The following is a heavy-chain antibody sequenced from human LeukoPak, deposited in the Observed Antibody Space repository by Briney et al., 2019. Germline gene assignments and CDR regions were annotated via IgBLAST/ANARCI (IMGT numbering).Heavy chain of an antibody. CDR3: ARTPNYYDSSGYYY. Sequence: VASVKVSCKASGYTFTGYYMHWVRQAPGQGLEWMGGIIPIFGTANYAQKFQGRVTITTDESTSTAYMELSSLRSEDTAVYYCARTPNYYDSSGYYYWGQGTLVTVSS. J-gene: IGHJ4*02. CDR2: IIPIFGTA. V-gene: IGHV1-69*05. D-gene: IGHD3-22*01. CDR1: GYTFTGYY.